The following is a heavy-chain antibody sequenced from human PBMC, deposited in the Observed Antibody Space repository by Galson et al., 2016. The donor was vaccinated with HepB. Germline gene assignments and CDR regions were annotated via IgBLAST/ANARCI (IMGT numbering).Heavy chain of an antibody. CDR3: AKGYGIFDY. CDR2: ISGSGGST. D-gene: IGHD1-1*01. V-gene: IGHV3-23*01. CDR1: GFTFSSYA. Sequence: SLRLSCAASGFTFSSYAMTWVRQAPGKGLEWVSGISGSGGSTYYADSVKGRFTISRDDSKNTLYPQMNILRAEDTAVFYCAKGYGIFDYWGQGTLVTVSS. J-gene: IGHJ4*02.